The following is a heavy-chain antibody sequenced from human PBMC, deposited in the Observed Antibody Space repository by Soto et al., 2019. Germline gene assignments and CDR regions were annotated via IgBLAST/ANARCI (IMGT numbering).Heavy chain of an antibody. V-gene: IGHV4-30-4*01. D-gene: IGHD5-18*01. CDR3: ARDRADRYSYGPYYFDY. J-gene: IGHJ4*02. CDR1: GGSISSGDNY. Sequence: PSETLSLTCTVSGGSISSGDNYWTWIRQPPGKGLEWIGCIYYSGITSYNPSLKSRVTISVDTSKNQFSLKLSSVTAADTAVYYCARDRADRYSYGPYYFDYWGQGTLVTVSS. CDR2: IYYSGIT.